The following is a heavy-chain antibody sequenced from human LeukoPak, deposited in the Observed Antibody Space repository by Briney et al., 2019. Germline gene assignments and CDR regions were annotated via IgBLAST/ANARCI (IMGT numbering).Heavy chain of an antibody. Sequence: PGGSLRLSCAASGFTFSSYSMNWVRQAPGKGLEWVSFISSSSNYRYYADSVKGRFTISRDNAKNSLYLQMNSLRAEDTAVYYCARDQDWNDRGGLDYWGQGTLVTVSS. CDR3: ARDQDWNDRGGLDY. CDR2: ISSSSNYR. CDR1: GFTFSSYS. J-gene: IGHJ4*02. V-gene: IGHV3-21*01. D-gene: IGHD1-1*01.